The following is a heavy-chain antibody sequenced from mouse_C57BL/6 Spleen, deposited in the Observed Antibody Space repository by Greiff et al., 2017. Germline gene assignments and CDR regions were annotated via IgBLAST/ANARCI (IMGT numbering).Heavy chain of an antibody. CDR2: INPGSGGT. Sequence: QVQLQQSGAELVRPGTSVKVSCKASGYAFTNYLIEWVKQRPGQGLEWIGVINPGSGGTNYNEKFKGKATLTADKSSSTAYMQLSSLTSEDSAVYFCARSAYSNLDYYAMDYWGQGTSVTVSS. CDR3: ARSAYSNLDYYAMDY. V-gene: IGHV1-54*01. D-gene: IGHD2-5*01. CDR1: GYAFTNYL. J-gene: IGHJ4*01.